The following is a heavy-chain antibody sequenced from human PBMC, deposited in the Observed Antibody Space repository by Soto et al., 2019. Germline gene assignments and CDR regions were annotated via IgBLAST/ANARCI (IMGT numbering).Heavy chain of an antibody. CDR3: ARDWYYYDSSGYSKPVRYYYYGMDV. CDR1: GYTFTDYY. J-gene: IGHJ6*02. D-gene: IGHD3-22*01. V-gene: IGHV1-2*06. CDR2: INPNSGDT. Sequence: ASVKVSFKASGYTFTDYYIHWLRQAPGQGLEWMGRINPNSGDTSFAPKFQGRVTMTRDTSISTAYMQLSSLRSDDTAVYYCARDWYYYDSSGYSKPVRYYYYGMDVWGQGTTVTVSS.